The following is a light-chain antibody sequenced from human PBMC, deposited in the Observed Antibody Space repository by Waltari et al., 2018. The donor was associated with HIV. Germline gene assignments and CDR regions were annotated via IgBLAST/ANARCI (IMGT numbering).Light chain of an antibody. Sequence: DIHLTQSPSSLSASVGDRVTITCRASQRISSSLNWYQHRPGKAPNLIIFDTSSLQSGVPSRFNGSGSGTDFTLTISSLQPEDFVTYYCQQSYTTLYTFGQGTRLEIE. CDR3: QQSYTTLYT. J-gene: IGKJ2*01. CDR2: DTS. CDR1: QRISSS. V-gene: IGKV1-39*01.